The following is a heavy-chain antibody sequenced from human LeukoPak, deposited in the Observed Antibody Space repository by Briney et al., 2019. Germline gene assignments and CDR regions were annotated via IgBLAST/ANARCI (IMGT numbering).Heavy chain of an antibody. D-gene: IGHD4-11*01. V-gene: IGHV4-39*01. CDR2: IHYSGST. CDR3: ARHGHEGVTSPPSWFDP. CDR1: GGSISSSSYY. J-gene: IGHJ5*02. Sequence: SETLSLTCTVSGGSISSSSYYWGWIRQPPGKGLEWIGSIHYSGSTYYNPSLKSRVTISVDTSKNQFSLKLSSVTAADTAVYYCARHGHEGVTSPPSWFDPWGQGTLVTVSS.